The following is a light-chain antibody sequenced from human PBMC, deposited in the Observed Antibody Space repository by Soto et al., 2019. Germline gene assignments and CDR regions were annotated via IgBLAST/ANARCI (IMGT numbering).Light chain of an antibody. CDR1: QTIYSN. Sequence: IVMTQSPATLSVSPGERATLSCRAGQTIYSNVAWYQQRPGQAPRLLIYRASTRATGVPARFSVSGSGTEFTLTISGLQSEDFALYYCQQYQNLWTFGQGTKVEIK. CDR3: QQYQNLWT. CDR2: RAS. J-gene: IGKJ1*01. V-gene: IGKV3-15*01.